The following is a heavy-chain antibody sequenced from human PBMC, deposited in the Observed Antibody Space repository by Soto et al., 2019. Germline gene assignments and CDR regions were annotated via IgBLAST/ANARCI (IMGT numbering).Heavy chain of an antibody. V-gene: IGHV1-58*01. CDR1: GFTFTSSA. CDR3: AALYGDYVWSFDL. D-gene: IGHD4-17*01. CDR2: IGVGSGNT. Sequence: QMQLVQSGPEVKKPGTSVKVSCKASGFTFTSSAVQWVRQARGQRLEWIGWIGVGSGNTNYAQKFQERVTITRDVSTSTADMELSSLRSEDTAVYYCAALYGDYVWSFDLWGRGTLVTVSS. J-gene: IGHJ2*01.